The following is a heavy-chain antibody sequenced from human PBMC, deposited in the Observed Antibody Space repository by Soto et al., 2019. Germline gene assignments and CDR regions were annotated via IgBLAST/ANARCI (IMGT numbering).Heavy chain of an antibody. J-gene: IGHJ4*02. Sequence: AGCLGLSCAASGFTFSSYAMSWVRQAPGKGLEWVSAISGSGGSTYYADSVKGRFTISRDNSKNTLYLQMNSLRAENTAVYYCANNDDGADYWGQGTLVTVSS. V-gene: IGHV3-23*01. CDR3: ANNDDGADY. D-gene: IGHD1-1*01. CDR1: GFTFSSYA. CDR2: ISGSGGST.